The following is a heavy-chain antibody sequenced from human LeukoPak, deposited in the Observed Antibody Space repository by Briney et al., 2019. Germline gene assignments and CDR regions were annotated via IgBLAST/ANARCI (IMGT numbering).Heavy chain of an antibody. D-gene: IGHD1-26*01. J-gene: IGHJ4*02. V-gene: IGHV1-2*02. CDR2: IYPNSGGT. CDR3: ARDLATTSTWEFDY. CDR1: VYIFTGYY. Sequence: GASVTVSCKASVYIFTGYYMHWVRQAPGQGLEWMGWIYPNSGGTRYAQKFQGRVTMTRDTSISTAYMELSGLTSDDTAVFYCARDLATTSTWEFDYWGQGTLVSVSS.